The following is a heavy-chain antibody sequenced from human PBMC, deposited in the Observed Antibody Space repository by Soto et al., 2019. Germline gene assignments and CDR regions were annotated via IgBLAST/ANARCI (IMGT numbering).Heavy chain of an antibody. J-gene: IGHJ4*02. D-gene: IGHD5-12*01. Sequence: EVQLVESGGGLVKPGGSLRLSCAASGFTFSNAWMSWVRQAPGKGLEWVGRIKSKTDGGTTDYAAPVKGRFTISRDDSKITMYMQMNSLKNEDTAVYYCTTIHRVATISYYFDYWGQGTMVTVSS. CDR1: GFTFSNAW. CDR3: TTIHRVATISYYFDY. CDR2: IKSKTDGGTT. V-gene: IGHV3-15*01.